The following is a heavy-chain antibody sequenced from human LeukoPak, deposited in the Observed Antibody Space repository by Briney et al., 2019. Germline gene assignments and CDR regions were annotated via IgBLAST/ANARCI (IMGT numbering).Heavy chain of an antibody. CDR1: GGSISRYY. Sequence: PSETLSLTCTVSGGSISRYYWSWIRQPPGKRLEWIGYIYDSGSTNYNPSLKSRVTISVDTSKNQFSLKLSSVTAADTAVYYCARVETCYDILTGYYPRNWFDPWGQGTLVTVSS. J-gene: IGHJ5*02. D-gene: IGHD3-9*01. V-gene: IGHV4-59*01. CDR3: ARVETCYDILTGYYPRNWFDP. CDR2: IYDSGST.